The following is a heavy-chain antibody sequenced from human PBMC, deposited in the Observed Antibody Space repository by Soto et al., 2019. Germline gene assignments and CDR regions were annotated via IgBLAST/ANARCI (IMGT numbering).Heavy chain of an antibody. V-gene: IGHV3-7*05. CDR3: ARDRGTMVRGVVFGY. CDR2: IKQDGSEK. Sequence: GGSLRLSCAASGFTFSSYWMSWVRQAPGKGLEWVANIKQDGSEKYYVDSVKGRFTISRDNAKNSLYLQMNSLRAEDTAVYYWARDRGTMVRGVVFGYWGQGTLVTVSS. D-gene: IGHD3-10*01. J-gene: IGHJ4*02. CDR1: GFTFSSYW.